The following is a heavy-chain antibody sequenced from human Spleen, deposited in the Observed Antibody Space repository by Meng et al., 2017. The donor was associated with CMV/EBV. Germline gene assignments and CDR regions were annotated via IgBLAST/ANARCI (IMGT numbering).Heavy chain of an antibody. CDR2: IHSGGTT. Sequence: GGSISSSDYYWSWIRQPPGKGLEWIGYIHSGGTTYYNPSLESRVTTSVDTSKNQFSLRLSPVTAADTAVYYCARGDDFWNGFPIDPWGQGTLVTVSS. CDR1: GGSISSSDYY. V-gene: IGHV4-30-4*08. D-gene: IGHD3-3*01. J-gene: IGHJ5*02. CDR3: ARGDDFWNGFPIDP.